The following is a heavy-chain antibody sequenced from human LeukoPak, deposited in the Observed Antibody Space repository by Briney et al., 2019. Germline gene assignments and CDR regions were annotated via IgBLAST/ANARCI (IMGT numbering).Heavy chain of an antibody. CDR2: ISGSGGST. V-gene: IGHV3-23*01. Sequence: SGGSLRLSCAASGFTISSYAMSWVRQAPGKGLEWVSAISGSGGSTYYADSVKGRFTISRDSSKNTLYLQMNSLRAEDTAVYYCAKSPRGSWYPFDYWGQGTLVTVSS. CDR3: AKSPRGSWYPFDY. J-gene: IGHJ4*02. D-gene: IGHD6-13*01. CDR1: GFTISSYA.